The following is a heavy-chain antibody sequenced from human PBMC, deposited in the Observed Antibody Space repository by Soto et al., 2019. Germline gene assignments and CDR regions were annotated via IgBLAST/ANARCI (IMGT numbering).Heavy chain of an antibody. J-gene: IGHJ5*02. V-gene: IGHV4-30-4*01. CDR2: IYYSGST. CDR3: ARGLAAADWFDP. Sequence: QVQLQESGPGLVKPSQTLSLTCTVSGGSFSSGDYYWSWIRQPPGKGLEWIGNIYYSGSTYYNPSLNIPVTISVDTSKNQFSLKLSSVPAADTAVYYCARGLAAADWFDPWGQGTLVTVSS. CDR1: GGSFSSGDYY. D-gene: IGHD6-13*01.